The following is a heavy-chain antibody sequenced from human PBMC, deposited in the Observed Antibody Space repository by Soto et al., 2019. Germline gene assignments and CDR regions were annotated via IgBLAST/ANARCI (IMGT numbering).Heavy chain of an antibody. D-gene: IGHD6-19*01. CDR3: AGILIAVAGTNWFDP. CDR1: GYTFTSYD. Sequence: ASVKVSCKASGYTFTSYDINWVRQATGQGLEWMGWMNPNSGNTGYAQKFQGRVTMTRNTSISTAYMELSSLRSEDTAVYYCAGILIAVAGTNWFDPWGQETLVTVSS. J-gene: IGHJ5*02. CDR2: MNPNSGNT. V-gene: IGHV1-8*01.